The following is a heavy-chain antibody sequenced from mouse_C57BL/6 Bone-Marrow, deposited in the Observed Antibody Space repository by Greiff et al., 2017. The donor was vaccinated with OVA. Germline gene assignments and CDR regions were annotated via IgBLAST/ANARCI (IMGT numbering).Heavy chain of an antibody. J-gene: IGHJ4*01. V-gene: IGHV1-63*01. D-gene: IGHD1-1*01. CDR2: IYPGGGYT. CDR3: ALYYYGSRYYYAMDY. CDR1: GYTFTNYW. Sequence: QVQLQQSGAELVRPGTSVKMSCKASGYTFTNYWIGWAKQRPGHGLEWIGDIYPGGGYTNYNEKFKGKATLTADKSSSTAYMQFSSLTSEDSAIYYCALYYYGSRYYYAMDYWGQGTSVTVSS.